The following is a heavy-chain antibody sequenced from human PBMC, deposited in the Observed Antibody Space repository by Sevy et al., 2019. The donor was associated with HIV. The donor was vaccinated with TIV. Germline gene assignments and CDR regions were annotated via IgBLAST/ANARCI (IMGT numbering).Heavy chain of an antibody. D-gene: IGHD2-15*01. V-gene: IGHV1-2*02. CDR3: AKERVYCSGGSCKPGGWFDP. Sequence: ASVKVSCQASGYTFTGYYMHWVRQAPAQGLEWMGWINPNSGGTNYAQKFQGRVTMTRDTSISTAYMELSRLRSDDTAVYYCAKERVYCSGGSCKPGGWFDPWGQGTLVTVSS. CDR2: INPNSGGT. CDR1: GYTFTGYY. J-gene: IGHJ5*02.